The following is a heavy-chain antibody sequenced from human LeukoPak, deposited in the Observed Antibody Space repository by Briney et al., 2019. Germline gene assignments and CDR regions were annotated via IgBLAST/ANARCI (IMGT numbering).Heavy chain of an antibody. CDR2: IIPIFGTA. V-gene: IGHV1-69*13. CDR1: GYTFTIYA. CDR3: ARDLYYDSSLTPYFDY. J-gene: IGHJ4*02. D-gene: IGHD3-22*01. Sequence: GASVTVSFTASGYTFTIYAMHWVRQAPGQGLEWMGGIIPIFGTANCAQKFQGRVTITADESTSTAYMELSSLRSEDTAVYYCARDLYYDSSLTPYFDYWGQGTLVTVSS.